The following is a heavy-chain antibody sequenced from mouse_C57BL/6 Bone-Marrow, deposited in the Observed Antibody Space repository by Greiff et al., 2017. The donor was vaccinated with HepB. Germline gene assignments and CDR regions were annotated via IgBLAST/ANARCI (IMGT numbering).Heavy chain of an antibody. D-gene: IGHD1-1*01. CDR3: ARPYYGSSWFAY. CDR2: IYPRSGNT. V-gene: IGHV1-81*01. Sequence: VQLQQSGAELARPGASVKLSCKASGYTFTSYGISWVKQRTGQGLEWIGEIYPRSGNTYYNEKFKSKATLTVDKSSSTAYMQLSSLTSEDSAVYYCARPYYGSSWFAYWGQGTLVTVSA. J-gene: IGHJ3*01. CDR1: GYTFTSYG.